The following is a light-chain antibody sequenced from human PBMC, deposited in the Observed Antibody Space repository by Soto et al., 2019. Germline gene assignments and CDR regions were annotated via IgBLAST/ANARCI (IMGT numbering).Light chain of an antibody. V-gene: IGLV1-47*02. CDR2: TNN. Sequence: QSALTQPPSMSASPGQMVTISCSGGSSNIGSNYVYWYQQFPGAAPKLLIYTNNKRSSGVPDRFSGSKSGTSASLTISGLRSEDEADYYCAAWDDSLSGYVFGTGTKVTVL. CDR1: SSNIGSNY. CDR3: AAWDDSLSGYV. J-gene: IGLJ1*01.